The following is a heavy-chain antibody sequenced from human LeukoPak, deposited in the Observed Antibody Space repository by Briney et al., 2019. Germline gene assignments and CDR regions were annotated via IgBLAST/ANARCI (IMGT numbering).Heavy chain of an antibody. J-gene: IGHJ4*02. Sequence: SVKVSCKASGYTFTSYDISWVRQAPGQGLEWMGRIIPILGIANYTQKFQGRVTITADKSTSTAYMELSSLRSEDTAVYYCARDGVEYYDYVWGSYRLNFFDYWGQGTLVTVSS. CDR2: IIPILGIA. CDR3: ARDGVEYYDYVWGSYRLNFFDY. D-gene: IGHD3-16*02. CDR1: GYTFTSYD. V-gene: IGHV1-69*04.